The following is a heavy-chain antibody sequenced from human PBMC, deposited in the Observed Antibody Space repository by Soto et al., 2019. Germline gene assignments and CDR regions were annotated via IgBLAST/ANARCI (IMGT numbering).Heavy chain of an antibody. D-gene: IGHD4-17*01. J-gene: IGHJ4*02. V-gene: IGHV4-61*01. CDR3: ARAPTVTTSYDY. CDR1: GGSISSSSYY. Sequence: PSETLSLTCTVSGGSISSSSYYWSWIRQPPGKGLEWIGYIYYSGSTNYNPSLKSRVTISVDTSKNQFSLKLSSVTAADTAVYYCARAPTVTTSYDYWGQGTLVTVSS. CDR2: IYYSGST.